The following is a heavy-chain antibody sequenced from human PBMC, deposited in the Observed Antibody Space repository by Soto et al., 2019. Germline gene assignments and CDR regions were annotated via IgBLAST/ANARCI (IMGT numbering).Heavy chain of an antibody. CDR1: GFTFSVYA. Sequence: EVRLLESGGGLVQPGGSLRLSCAASGFTFSVYAMSWVRQAPGKGLEWVSGMSGSGDSTHYADSVKGRFTVSRDNSKSMLYLQTNSLRAEDTAIYYCAKALYGGFTYWGQGTMVTVSS. CDR3: AKALYGGFTY. D-gene: IGHD3-10*01. J-gene: IGHJ4*02. V-gene: IGHV3-23*01. CDR2: MSGSGDST.